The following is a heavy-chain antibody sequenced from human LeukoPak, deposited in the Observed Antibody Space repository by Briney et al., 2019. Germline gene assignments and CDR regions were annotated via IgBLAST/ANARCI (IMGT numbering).Heavy chain of an antibody. CDR1: GGSISSGSYY. CDR3: AGEGRGSSSPMGY. V-gene: IGHV4-61*02. CDR2: IYTSGST. D-gene: IGHD6-13*01. J-gene: IGHJ4*02. Sequence: PSETLSLTCTVSGGSISSGSYYWSWIRQPAGKGLEWIGRIYTSGSTNYNPSLKSRVTISVDTSKNQFSLKLSSVTAADTAVYYCAGEGRGSSSPMGYWGQGTLVTVSS.